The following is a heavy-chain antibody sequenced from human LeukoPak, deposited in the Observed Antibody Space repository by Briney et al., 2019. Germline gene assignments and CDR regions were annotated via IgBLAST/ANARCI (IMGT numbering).Heavy chain of an antibody. V-gene: IGHV3-30*18. CDR2: ISYDGSNK. D-gene: IGHD3-10*01. CDR3: AKDRYGSGSYCDY. CDR1: GFTFSSYG. J-gene: IGHJ4*02. Sequence: GGSLRLSCAASGFTFSSYGMHWVRQAPGKGLEWVAVISYDGSNKYYADSVKGRFTISRDNSKNTLYLQMNSLRAEDTAVYYRAKDRYGSGSYCDYWGQGTLVTVSS.